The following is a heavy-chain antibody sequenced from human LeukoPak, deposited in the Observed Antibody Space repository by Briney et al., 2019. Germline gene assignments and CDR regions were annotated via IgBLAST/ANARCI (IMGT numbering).Heavy chain of an antibody. CDR1: GFTFSTFA. V-gene: IGHV3-23*01. CDR2: IFPRVGEI. J-gene: IGHJ4*02. D-gene: IGHD2-8*02. Sequence: PGGSLRLSCVASGFTFSTFAMIWVRQPPGKGLDWVSTIFPRVGEIHYADSVRGRLTISRDNAKSTLSLKMNSLRAEDTAIYYCATYRQVLLPFESWGQGTLVTVSS. CDR3: ATYRQVLLPFES.